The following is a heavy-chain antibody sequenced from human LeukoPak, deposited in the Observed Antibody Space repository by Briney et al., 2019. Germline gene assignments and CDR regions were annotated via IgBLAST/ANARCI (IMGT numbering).Heavy chain of an antibody. CDR3: ARVREVWYSSSWHDAFDI. V-gene: IGHV4-38-2*01. CDR1: GYSISSGYY. J-gene: IGHJ3*02. D-gene: IGHD6-13*01. Sequence: KPSETLSLTCAVSGYSISSGYYWGWIRQPPGKGLEWIGSIYHSGSTYYNPSLKSRVTISADTSKNQFSLKLSSVTAADTAVYYCARVREVWYSSSWHDAFDIWGQGTMVTVSS. CDR2: IYHSGST.